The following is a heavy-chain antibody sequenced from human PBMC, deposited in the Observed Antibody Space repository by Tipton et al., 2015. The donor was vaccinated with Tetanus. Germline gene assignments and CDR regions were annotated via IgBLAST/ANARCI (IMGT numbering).Heavy chain of an antibody. CDR1: GGSISSGGYS. CDR2: VYHSGTT. CDR3: ARKPAKTPQACFDP. V-gene: IGHV4-30-2*01. D-gene: IGHD2-15*01. J-gene: IGHJ5*02. Sequence: LRLSCTVSGGSISSGGYSWGWIRQPPGKGLEWVGYVYHSGTTYYHPSLKSRITISVDKSKNQFSLDLTSVTAADTAVYYCARKPAKTPQACFDPWGQGSLVPVSS.